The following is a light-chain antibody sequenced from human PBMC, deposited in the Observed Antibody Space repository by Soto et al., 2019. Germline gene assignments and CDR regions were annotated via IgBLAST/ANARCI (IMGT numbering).Light chain of an antibody. Sequence: DIVLPQSTAPLSLSPGERSTLSCMASQSVKTFLVWYQQRPGQAPRLLIHDASHRAAGIPARFSGSGFGTDFTLTISCLEPEDAAVYYRQQRCNGPPITFGQVTRLEVK. J-gene: IGKJ5*01. V-gene: IGKV3-11*01. CDR1: QSVKTF. CDR3: QQRCNGPPIT. CDR2: DAS.